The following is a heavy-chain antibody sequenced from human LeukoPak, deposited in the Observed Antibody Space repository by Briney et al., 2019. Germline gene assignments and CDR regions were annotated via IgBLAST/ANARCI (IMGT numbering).Heavy chain of an antibody. J-gene: IGHJ4*02. CDR2: IIPILGIA. D-gene: IGHD6-13*01. Sequence: SVKVSCKASGGTFSSYAISWVRQAPGQGLEWMGRIIPILGIANYAQKFQDRVTMTRNTSISTAYLELSSLGSEDTAMYYCASALKRGSAGTLIDHWGQGTLVTVSS. V-gene: IGHV1-69*04. CDR1: GGTFSSYA. CDR3: ASALKRGSAGTLIDH.